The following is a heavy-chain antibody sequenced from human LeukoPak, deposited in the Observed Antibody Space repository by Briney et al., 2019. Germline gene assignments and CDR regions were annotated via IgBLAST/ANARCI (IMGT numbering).Heavy chain of an antibody. CDR1: GFSFSSYE. D-gene: IGHD6-25*01. V-gene: IGHV3-48*03. J-gene: IGHJ6*04. Sequence: GGSLRLSCAAAGFSFSSYEMNWVRQAPGKGLEWISYISASGTLTHYADSVEGRFTISRDNAKNSLYLQMNSLRGEDTAVYYCARDGTPIYSSGWVYMDVWGKGTTVTISS. CDR3: ARDGTPIYSSGWVYMDV. CDR2: ISASGTLT.